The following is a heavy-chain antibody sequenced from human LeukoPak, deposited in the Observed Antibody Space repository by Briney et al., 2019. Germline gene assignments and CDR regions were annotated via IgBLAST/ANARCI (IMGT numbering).Heavy chain of an antibody. J-gene: IGHJ5*01. CDR3: ATLGLSGYYPDS. CDR1: GYTLSELP. Sequence: ASVKVSCKVSGYTLSELPIHWVRQGPGKGLEWMGGFEPEDAETVYAQKFQGRISMTEDTSIDTAYMELSSLRSGDTAIYYCATLGLSGYYPDSWGQGTLVTVSS. D-gene: IGHD3-3*01. V-gene: IGHV1-24*01. CDR2: FEPEDAET.